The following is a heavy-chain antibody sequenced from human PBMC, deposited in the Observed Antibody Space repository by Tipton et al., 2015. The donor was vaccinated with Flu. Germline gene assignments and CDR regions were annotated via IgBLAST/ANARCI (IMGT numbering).Heavy chain of an antibody. J-gene: IGHJ4*02. CDR1: GGSTSSSSYY. CDR3: ARGRYSSSWYVEDYFDY. Sequence: TLSLTCTVSGGSTSSSSYYWGWIRQPPGKGLEWIGSIYYSGSTYYNPSLKSRVTISVDTSKNQFSLKLSSVTAADTAVYYCARGRYSSSWYVEDYFDYWGQGTLVTVSS. V-gene: IGHV4-39*07. D-gene: IGHD6-13*01. CDR2: IYYSGST.